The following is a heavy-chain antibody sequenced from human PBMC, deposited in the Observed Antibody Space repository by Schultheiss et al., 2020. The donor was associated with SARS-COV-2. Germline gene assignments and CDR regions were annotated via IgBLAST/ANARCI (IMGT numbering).Heavy chain of an antibody. J-gene: IGHJ5*02. CDR3: ARLLNYGDYSLGIDP. CDR1: GGSISSYY. Sequence: SQTLSLTCTVSGGSISSYYWSWIRQPPGKGLEWIGYIYHSGSTYYNPSLKSRVTISVDKSKNQFSLKLSSVTAADTAVYYCARLLNYGDYSLGIDPRGQGTLVTVSS. CDR2: IYHSGST. V-gene: IGHV4-59*12. D-gene: IGHD4-17*01.